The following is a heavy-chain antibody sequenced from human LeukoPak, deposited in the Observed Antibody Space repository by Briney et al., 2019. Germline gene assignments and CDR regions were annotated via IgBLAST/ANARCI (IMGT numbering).Heavy chain of an antibody. V-gene: IGHV1-2*02. CDR2: INPNSCGT. Sequence: ASVQVSCKASGYTFTGYYMHWVRQAPGQGLEWMGWINPNSCGTNYAQKFQGRVTMTRNTSISTAYMELSRLRSDHTAVYYCARDRYYYDSSGYYPLWGQGTLVTVSS. D-gene: IGHD3-22*01. CDR3: ARDRYYYDSSGYYPL. J-gene: IGHJ4*02. CDR1: GYTFTGYY.